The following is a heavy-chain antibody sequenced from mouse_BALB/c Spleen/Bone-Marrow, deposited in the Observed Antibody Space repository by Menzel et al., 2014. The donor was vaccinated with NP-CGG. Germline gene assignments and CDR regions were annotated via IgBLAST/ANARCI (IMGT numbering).Heavy chain of an antibody. Sequence: DVKLQESGGGLVQPGGSRKLSCAASGFTFSSFGMHWVRQAPEKGPEWVAYISSGSSTIYYADTVKGRFTIPRDNPKNTLFLQMTSLRSEDTAMYYCARAGMDYWGQGTSVTVSS. CDR3: ARAGMDY. J-gene: IGHJ4*01. V-gene: IGHV5-17*02. CDR1: GFTFSSFG. D-gene: IGHD3-3*01. CDR2: ISSGSSTI.